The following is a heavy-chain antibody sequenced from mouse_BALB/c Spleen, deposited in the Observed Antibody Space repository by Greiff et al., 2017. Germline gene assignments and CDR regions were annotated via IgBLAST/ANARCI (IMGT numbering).Heavy chain of an antibody. V-gene: IGHV5-9-3*01. D-gene: IGHD3-1*01. J-gene: IGHJ4*01. CDR3: ARQLGLRPYYAMDY. CDR2: ISSGGSYT. Sequence: EVQLVESGGGLVKPGGSLKLSCAASGFTFSSYAMSWVRQTPVKRLEWVATISSGGSYTYYPDSVKGRFTISRDNAKNTLYLQMSSLRSEDTAMYYCARQLGLRPYYAMDYWGQGTSVTVSS. CDR1: GFTFSSYA.